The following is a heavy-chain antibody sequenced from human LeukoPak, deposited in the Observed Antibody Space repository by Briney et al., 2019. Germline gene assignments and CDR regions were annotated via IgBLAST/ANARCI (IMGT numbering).Heavy chain of an antibody. D-gene: IGHD3-22*01. J-gene: IGHJ6*02. CDR1: GGSISSYY. V-gene: IGHV4-59*08. CDR3: ARHSSGYYYYYYAIDV. Sequence: SETLSLTCTVSGGSISSYYWSWIRQPPGKGLEWIGYIYYSGITSYNLSLKSRVTISVDTSKNQFSLNLTSVTAADTAVYYCARHSSGYYYYYYAIDVWGQGTTVTVSS. CDR2: IYYSGIT.